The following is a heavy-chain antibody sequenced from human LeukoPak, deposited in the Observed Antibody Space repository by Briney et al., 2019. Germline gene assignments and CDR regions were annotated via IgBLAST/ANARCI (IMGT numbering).Heavy chain of an antibody. CDR3: AKEAGGGPFDY. J-gene: IGHJ4*02. V-gene: IGHV3-NL1*01. Sequence: VSVISGSGLNTYYTDSVKGRFTISRDNSKNTLYLQMNSLRAEDTAVYYCAKEAGGGPFDYWGQGTLVTVSS. D-gene: IGHD3-16*01. CDR2: ISGSGLNT.